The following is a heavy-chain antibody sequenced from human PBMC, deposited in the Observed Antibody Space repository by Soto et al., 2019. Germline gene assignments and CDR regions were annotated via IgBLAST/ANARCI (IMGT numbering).Heavy chain of an antibody. V-gene: IGHV3-23*01. Sequence: PGESLKICCAAPVFTFSSYAMSWVRHSPGKGLEWVSAISGSVGSTYYADSVKGRFTIPRDNSKNTLYPQMNSLRTEDTAVYYCANQKGICFSYYYFWNGPADSGMDVLCQGTTVTVS. CDR1: VFTFSSYA. CDR2: ISGSVGST. D-gene: IGHD3-3*01. CDR3: ANQKGICFSYYYFWNGPADSGMDV. J-gene: IGHJ6*02.